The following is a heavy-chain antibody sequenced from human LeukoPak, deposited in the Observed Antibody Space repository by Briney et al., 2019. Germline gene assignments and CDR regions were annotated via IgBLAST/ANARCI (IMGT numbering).Heavy chain of an antibody. CDR3: VSTLRFLPYRRFDY. V-gene: IGHV4-59*05. Sequence: SETLSLTCTVSGGSISSYYWSWIRQPPGKGLEWIGSIYYSGSAYYNPSLKSRVTISGDASRNQFSLRLSSVTAADTAVYYCVSTLRFLPYRRFDYWGRGTLVTVSS. D-gene: IGHD3-3*01. CDR1: GGSISSYY. CDR2: IYYSGSA. J-gene: IGHJ4*02.